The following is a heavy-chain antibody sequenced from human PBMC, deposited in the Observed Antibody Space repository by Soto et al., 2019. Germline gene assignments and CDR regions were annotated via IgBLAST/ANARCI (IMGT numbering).Heavy chain of an antibody. CDR3: ASGYNNYYGSGSYYNY. D-gene: IGHD3-10*01. CDR2: IYYSGST. CDR1: GGSISSSTYY. V-gene: IGHV4-61*01. Sequence: SETLSLTCTVSGGSISSSTYYWSWIRQPPGKGLEWIGYIYYSGSTNYNPSLKSRVTISVDTSKNQFSLKLSSVTAADTAVYYCASGYNNYYGSGSYYNYWGQGTLVTVS. J-gene: IGHJ4*02.